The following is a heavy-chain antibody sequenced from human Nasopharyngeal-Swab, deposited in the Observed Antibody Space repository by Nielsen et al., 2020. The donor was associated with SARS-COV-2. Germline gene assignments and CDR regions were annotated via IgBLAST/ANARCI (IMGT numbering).Heavy chain of an antibody. V-gene: IGHV3-30*04. Sequence: GGSLRLSCAASGFTFSSYAMHWVRQAPGKGLEWVAVISYDGSNKYYADSVKGRFTISRDNSKNTLYLQMNSLRAEDTAVYYCARDRGTAVANNWFDPWGQGTLVTVSS. CDR3: ARDRGTAVANNWFDP. CDR2: ISYDGSNK. D-gene: IGHD6-19*01. J-gene: IGHJ5*02. CDR1: GFTFSSYA.